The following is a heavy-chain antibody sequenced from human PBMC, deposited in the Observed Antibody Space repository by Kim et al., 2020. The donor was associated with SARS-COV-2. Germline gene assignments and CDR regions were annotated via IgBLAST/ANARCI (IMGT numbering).Heavy chain of an antibody. Sequence: GGSLRLSCAASGFTFDDYAMHWVRQAPGKGLEWVSGISWNSGSIGYADSVKGRFTISRDNAKNSLYLQMNSLRAEDTALYYCAKDGYRSRGGQLWFAHSYYYYYGMDVWGQGTTVTVSS. D-gene: IGHD5-18*01. V-gene: IGHV3-9*01. J-gene: IGHJ6*02. CDR1: GFTFDDYA. CDR3: AKDGYRSRGGQLWFAHSYYYYYGMDV. CDR2: ISWNSGSI.